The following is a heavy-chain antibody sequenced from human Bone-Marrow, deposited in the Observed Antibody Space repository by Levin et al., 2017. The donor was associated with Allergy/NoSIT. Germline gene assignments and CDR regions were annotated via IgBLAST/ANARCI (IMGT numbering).Heavy chain of an antibody. CDR1: GFPFSTYG. CDR3: ARAAGGACRGGMDV. D-gene: IGHD3-10*01. CDR2: ITSTSKYI. V-gene: IGHV3-21*01. Sequence: GGSLRLSCATSGFPFSTYGMAWVRQAPGKGLEWVASITSTSKYIHYADSVKGRFTISRDNANNSLSLQMNRLRGEATAVYYCARAAGGACRGGMDVWGQGTTVTVSS. J-gene: IGHJ6*02.